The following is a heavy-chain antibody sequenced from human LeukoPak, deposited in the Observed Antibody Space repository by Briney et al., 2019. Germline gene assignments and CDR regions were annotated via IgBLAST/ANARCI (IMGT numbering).Heavy chain of an antibody. CDR3: ARDSGIAAASYFDY. CDR2: IYTSGST. V-gene: IGHV4-4*07. J-gene: IGHJ4*02. Sequence: RSETLSLTCTVSGGSISSYYWSWIRQPAGKGLEWIGRIYTSGSTNYNPSLKSRVTMSVDTSKNQFSLKLSSVTAADTAVYYCARDSGIAAASYFDYWGQGTLVTVSS. D-gene: IGHD6-13*01. CDR1: GGSISSYY.